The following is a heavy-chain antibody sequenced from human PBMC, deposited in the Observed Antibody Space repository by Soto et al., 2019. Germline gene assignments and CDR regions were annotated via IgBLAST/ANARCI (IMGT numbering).Heavy chain of an antibody. Sequence: GSLRLSCAASGFTFSSYGMHWVRQAPGKGLEWVAVISYDGSNKYYADSVKGRFTISRDNSKNTLYLQMNSLRAEDTAVYYCARKGSSWHDAFDIWGQGTMVTVSS. CDR1: GFTFSSYG. D-gene: IGHD6-13*01. J-gene: IGHJ3*02. CDR3: ARKGSSWHDAFDI. CDR2: ISYDGSNK. V-gene: IGHV3-30*03.